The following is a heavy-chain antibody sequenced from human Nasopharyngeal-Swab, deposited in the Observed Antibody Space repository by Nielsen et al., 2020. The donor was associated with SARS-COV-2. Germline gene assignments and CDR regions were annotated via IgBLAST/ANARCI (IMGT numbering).Heavy chain of an antibody. Sequence: GGSLRLSCAASGFTVSSNYMSWVRQAPGKGLEWVSVIYSGGSTYYADSVKGRFTISRDNAKNSLYLQMNSLRAEDTAVYYCAKIWRVWQQHCFDYWGQGTLVTVSS. V-gene: IGHV3-53*01. CDR3: AKIWRVWQQHCFDY. J-gene: IGHJ4*02. CDR2: IYSGGST. D-gene: IGHD6-13*01. CDR1: GFTVSSNY.